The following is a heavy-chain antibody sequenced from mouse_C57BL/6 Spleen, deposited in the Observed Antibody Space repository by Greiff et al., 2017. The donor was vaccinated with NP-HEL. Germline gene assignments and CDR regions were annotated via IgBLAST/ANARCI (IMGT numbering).Heavy chain of an antibody. CDR2: FHPYNDDT. CDR3: ARRGLLLRGAYASDY. V-gene: IGHV1-47*01. CDR1: GYTFTTYP. D-gene: IGHD1-1*01. Sequence: QVHVKQSGAELVKPGASVKMSCKASGYTFTTYPIEWMKQNHGKSLEWIGNFHPYNDDTKYNEKFKGKATLTVEKSSSTVYLELSRLTSDDSAVYYCARRGLLLRGAYASDYWGQGTSVTVSS. J-gene: IGHJ4*01.